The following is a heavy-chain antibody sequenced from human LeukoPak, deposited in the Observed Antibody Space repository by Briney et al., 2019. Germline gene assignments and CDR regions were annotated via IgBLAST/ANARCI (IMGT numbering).Heavy chain of an antibody. Sequence: SETLSLTCAVYGGSFSGYYCSWIRQPPGKGLEWIGEINHSGITNYNPSRKSRVTISVDTSKNQFSLKLSSVTAADTAVYYCASYSGRPWLVRPGYFDIWGRGTLVTVSS. J-gene: IGHJ2*01. CDR1: GGSFSGYY. CDR3: ASYSGRPWLVRPGYFDI. D-gene: IGHD6-19*01. CDR2: INHSGIT. V-gene: IGHV4-34*01.